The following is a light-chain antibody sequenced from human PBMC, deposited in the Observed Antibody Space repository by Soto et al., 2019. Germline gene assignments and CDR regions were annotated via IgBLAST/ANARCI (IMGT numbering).Light chain of an antibody. Sequence: VLTQPRATVYLATRERATLSCGASQSVSSYFAWYQQKPGQAPRLLIYGASTRAIDIPARFSSSGSATEFTLTISILPPEDFAVYCCQQYNFRLRTFGPGTKVDLK. CDR3: QQYNFRLRT. CDR1: QSVSSY. CDR2: GAS. V-gene: IGKV3-15*01. J-gene: IGKJ3*01.